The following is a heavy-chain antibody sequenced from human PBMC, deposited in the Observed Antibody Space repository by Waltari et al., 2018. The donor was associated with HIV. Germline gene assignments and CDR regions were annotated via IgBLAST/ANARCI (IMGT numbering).Heavy chain of an antibody. CDR1: GFTFSSYE. D-gene: IGHD3-10*01. CDR2: ISSSGSTI. Sequence: EVQLVESGGGLVQPGGSLRLSCAASGFTFSSYEMNWVRQAPGKGLVLVSYISSSGSTIYYADSVKGRFTISRDNAKNSLYLQMNSLRAEDTAVYYCARDWGSGSYRWGQGTLVTVSS. CDR3: ARDWGSGSYR. V-gene: IGHV3-48*03. J-gene: IGHJ4*02.